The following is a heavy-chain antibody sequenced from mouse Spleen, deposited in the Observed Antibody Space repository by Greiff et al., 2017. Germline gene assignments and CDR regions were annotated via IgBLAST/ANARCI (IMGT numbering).Heavy chain of an antibody. D-gene: IGHD2-3*01. CDR3: ARDRGPLYDGYSYYFDY. CDR2: INPSSGYT. J-gene: IGHJ2*01. V-gene: IGHV1-7*01. CDR1: GYTFTSYW. Sequence: VQGVESGAELAKPGASVKLSCKASGYTFTSYWMHWVKQRPGQGLEWIGYINPSSGYTKYNQKFKDKATLTADKSSSTAYMQLSSLTYEDSAVYYCARDRGPLYDGYSYYFDYWGQGTTLTVSS.